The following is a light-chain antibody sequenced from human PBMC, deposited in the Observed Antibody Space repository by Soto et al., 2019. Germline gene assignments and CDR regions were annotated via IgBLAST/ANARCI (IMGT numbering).Light chain of an antibody. V-gene: IGKV1-5*01. CDR1: QIIGSS. CDR3: QQYYSYPYT. Sequence: DIQMTQSPSTLSASVGDRVTITCRASQIIGSSLAWNQQKPGKAPKLLIYDASTLQSGVPSRFSGSESGTEFTLTISSLQPDDSATYYCQQYYSYPYTFGQGTKLEIK. CDR2: DAS. J-gene: IGKJ2*01.